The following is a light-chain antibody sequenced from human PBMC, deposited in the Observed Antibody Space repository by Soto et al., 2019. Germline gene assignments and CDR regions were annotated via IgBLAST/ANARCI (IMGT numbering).Light chain of an antibody. J-gene: IGKJ1*01. Sequence: DIQMTQSPSSLSTSVGDRVTITCRASQGISTFLNWYQQKPGKAPKLLIYDASSLESGVPSRFSGSGSGTEFTLTISSLQPDDFATYYCQQYNSCTFGQGTKVDI. V-gene: IGKV1-5*01. CDR3: QQYNSCT. CDR2: DAS. CDR1: QGISTF.